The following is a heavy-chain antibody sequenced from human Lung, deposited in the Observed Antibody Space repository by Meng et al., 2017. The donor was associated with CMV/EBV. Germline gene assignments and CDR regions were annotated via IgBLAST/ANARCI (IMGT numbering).Heavy chain of an antibody. CDR2: IYHSGST. CDR1: GGSPSSRNW. V-gene: IGHV4-4*03. J-gene: IGHJ4*02. Sequence: QGRLQGSSPGLLKPPGTRSLTCAFSGGSPSSRNWWSCVRQPPGKGLEWIGEIYHSGSTNYNPSRKSRVTISVDESKNQFSLRLSSVTAADTAVYYCARVGAYCGGDCYHPRWGQGTLVTVSS. D-gene: IGHD2-21*02. CDR3: ARVGAYCGGDCYHPR.